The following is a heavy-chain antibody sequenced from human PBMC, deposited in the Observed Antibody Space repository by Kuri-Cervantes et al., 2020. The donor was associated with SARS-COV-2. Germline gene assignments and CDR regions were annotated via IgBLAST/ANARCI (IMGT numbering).Heavy chain of an antibody. J-gene: IGHJ4*02. Sequence: LSLTCAASGFTFSSYAMHWVRQAPGKGLEWVAVISYDGSNKYYADSVKGRFNISSDNSKNTLYLQMNSLSAEDTAVYYGAREGLGATPLDYWGQGTLVTVSS. CDR1: GFTFSSYA. CDR2: ISYDGSNK. D-gene: IGHD1-26*01. CDR3: AREGLGATPLDY. V-gene: IGHV3-30-3*01.